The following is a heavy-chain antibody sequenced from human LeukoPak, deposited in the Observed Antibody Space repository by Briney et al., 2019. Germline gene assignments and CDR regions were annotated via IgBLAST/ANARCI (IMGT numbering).Heavy chain of an antibody. Sequence: PSGTLSLTCTVSGGSISSYYWSWIRQPPGKGLEWIGYIYYSGSTNYNPSLKSRVTISVDTSKNQFSLKLSSVTAADTAVYYCVRLRPSGYSSGWYVDYWGQGTLVTVSS. V-gene: IGHV4-59*08. CDR1: GGSISSYY. J-gene: IGHJ4*02. D-gene: IGHD6-19*01. CDR3: VRLRPSGYSSGWYVDY. CDR2: IYYSGST.